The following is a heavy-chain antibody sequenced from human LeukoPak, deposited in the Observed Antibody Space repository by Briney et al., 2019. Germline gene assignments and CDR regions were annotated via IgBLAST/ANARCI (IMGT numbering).Heavy chain of an antibody. D-gene: IGHD4-23*01. Sequence: PGGSLRLSCAASGFSFSIYSLNWVRQAPGKGLEWVSYISHTGSTVSYADSVKGRFTISRDNAKNSLYLQMNSLRAGDTAVYYCARVRGDYGGNSYAKPYYYYGMDVWGQGTTVTVSS. CDR3: ARVRGDYGGNSYAKPYYYYGMDV. CDR1: GFSFSIYS. J-gene: IGHJ6*02. CDR2: ISHTGSTV. V-gene: IGHV3-48*04.